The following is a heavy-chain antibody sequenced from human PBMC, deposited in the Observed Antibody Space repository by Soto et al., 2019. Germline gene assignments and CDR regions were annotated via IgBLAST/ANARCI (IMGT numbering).Heavy chain of an antibody. Sequence: EVQLLESGGGLVQPGGSLRLSCAASGFTFNNYAMTWVRQAPGKGLEWVSAISGGGDTTSYADSVKGRFPVSRDGSQNTLYLQMSSLRAAATALYSCAKGRGGSGSLTPRVDFWGQGTLVTVSS. J-gene: IGHJ4*02. CDR2: ISGGGDTT. V-gene: IGHV3-23*01. D-gene: IGHD3-10*01. CDR3: AKGRGGSGSLTPRVDF. CDR1: GFTFNNYA.